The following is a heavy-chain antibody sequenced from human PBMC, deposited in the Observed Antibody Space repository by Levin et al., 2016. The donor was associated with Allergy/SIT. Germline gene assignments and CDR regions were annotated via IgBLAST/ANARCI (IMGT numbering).Heavy chain of an antibody. CDR3: ARLNIVVVPAAIKSGYYYYYMDV. D-gene: IGHD2-2*01. CDR2: IYPGDSDT. V-gene: IGHV5-51*01. Sequence: GESLKISCKGSGYSFTSYWIGWVRQMPGKGLEWMGIIYPGDSDTRYSPSFQGQVTISADKSISTAYLQWSSLKASDTAMYYCARLNIVVVPAAIKSGYYYYYMDVWGKGTTVTVSS. J-gene: IGHJ6*03. CDR1: GYSFTSYW.